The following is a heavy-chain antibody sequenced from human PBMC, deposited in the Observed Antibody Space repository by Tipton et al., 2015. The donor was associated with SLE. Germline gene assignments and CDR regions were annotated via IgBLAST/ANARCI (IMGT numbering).Heavy chain of an antibody. D-gene: IGHD6-6*01. V-gene: IGHV1-69*01. Sequence: QSGAEVKKPGSSVKVSCKASGDTSNNYAFSWVRQAPGQGLEWLGGIIPLFGSVDYSQKFQGRVTITADESTNTAYMELNSLRVEDTAVYYCARDTKAARPGWFDPRGQGTLVTVRS. CDR2: IIPLFGSV. J-gene: IGHJ5*02. CDR3: ARDTKAARPGWFDP. CDR1: GDTSNNYA.